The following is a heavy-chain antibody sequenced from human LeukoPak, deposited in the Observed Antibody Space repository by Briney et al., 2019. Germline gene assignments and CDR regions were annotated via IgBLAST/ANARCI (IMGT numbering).Heavy chain of an antibody. J-gene: IGHJ4*02. CDR2: ILYDGTYK. D-gene: IGHD3-22*01. V-gene: IGHV3-30*02. CDR1: GFTFSASG. CDR3: ARDISLEIVVVNN. Sequence: GSLRLSCAASGFTFSASGMHWVRLSPGKGLQWVAFILYDGTYKIYADSVKGRFTISRDDSKNTLYLQMNSLRPEDTAVYYCARDISLEIVVVNNWGQGTLVTVSS.